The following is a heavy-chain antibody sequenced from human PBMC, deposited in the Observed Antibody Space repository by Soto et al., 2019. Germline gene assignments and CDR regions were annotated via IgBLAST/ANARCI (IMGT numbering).Heavy chain of an antibody. V-gene: IGHV4-59*01. Sequence: PSETLSLTCTVSGGSISSYYWTWIRQPPGKGLEWIGYIYYSGSTKYNPSLKSRVTISVDTSKNQFSLKLSSVTAADTAVYYCARDTSGGYNWFDPWGQGTLVTVSS. J-gene: IGHJ5*02. D-gene: IGHD2-15*01. CDR1: GGSISSYY. CDR3: ARDTSGGYNWFDP. CDR2: IYYSGST.